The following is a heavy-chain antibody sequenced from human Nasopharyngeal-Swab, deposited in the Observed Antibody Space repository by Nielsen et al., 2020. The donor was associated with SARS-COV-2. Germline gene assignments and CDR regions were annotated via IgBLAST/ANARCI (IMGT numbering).Heavy chain of an antibody. CDR1: RGTFSSYA. V-gene: IGHV1-69*13. CDR3: ARGAPRLRFGEFYY. CDR2: IIPIFGTA. J-gene: IGHJ4*02. Sequence: SVKVSCKASRGTFSSYAISWVRQAPGQGLAWMGGIIPIFGTANYAQKFQGRVTITADEATSTAYMELSSLRSEDTPVYYCARGAPRLRFGEFYYWGQGTLVTVSS. D-gene: IGHD3-10*01.